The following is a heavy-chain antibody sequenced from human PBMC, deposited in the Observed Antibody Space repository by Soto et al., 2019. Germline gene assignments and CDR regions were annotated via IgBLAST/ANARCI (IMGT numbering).Heavy chain of an antibody. CDR1: GGSVSSGSYY. CDR3: ARAGYYDSSGYPLFDY. D-gene: IGHD3-22*01. J-gene: IGHJ4*02. V-gene: IGHV4-61*01. CDR2: IYYSGST. Sequence: SETLSLTCTVSGGSVSSGSYYWSWIRQPPGMGLEWIGYIYYSGSTNYNPSLKSRVTISVDTSKNQFSLKLSSVTAADTAVYYCARAGYYDSSGYPLFDYWGQGTQVTVSS.